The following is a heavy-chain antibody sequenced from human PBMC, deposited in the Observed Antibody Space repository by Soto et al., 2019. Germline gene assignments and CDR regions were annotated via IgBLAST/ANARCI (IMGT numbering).Heavy chain of an antibody. D-gene: IGHD3-3*01. CDR1: GYPVTAYY. V-gene: IGHV1-2*02. Sequence: QLHLVQSGAVVKKPGASVTVSCSASGYPVTAYYMHWLRQAPGRGLEGVGGIKPATGGAKYTQTCQGRGTRTRDTAKSTGCKERGGMKSEDTTVCYCARGGGVGVAGSAAFEMWGQGTLVSVSS. CDR3: ARGGGVGVAGSAAFEM. J-gene: IGHJ3*02. CDR2: IKPATGGA.